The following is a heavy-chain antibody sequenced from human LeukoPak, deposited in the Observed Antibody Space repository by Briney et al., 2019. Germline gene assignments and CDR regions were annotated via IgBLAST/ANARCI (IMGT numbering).Heavy chain of an antibody. V-gene: IGHV3-7*01. CDR1: GFTFSSYW. CDR3: ARDASYGGNPSQL. Sequence: PGGSLRLSCAASGFTFSSYWISWVRQAPGKGLEWVANIKQDGGEMWYVDSVKGRFTISRDNAKNSLYLQMNSLKAEDTAVYYCARDASYGGNPSQLWGQGTLVTVSS. D-gene: IGHD4-23*01. CDR2: IKQDGGEM. J-gene: IGHJ1*01.